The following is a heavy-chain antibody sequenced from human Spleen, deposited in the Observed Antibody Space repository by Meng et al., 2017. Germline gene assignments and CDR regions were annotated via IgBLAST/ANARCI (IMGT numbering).Heavy chain of an antibody. CDR3: ARPTTPISYYYDTSLVHAFDV. Sequence: ASVKVSCKASGYTFIGSCMHWVRQAPGQGLEWMGRINPNSGGTNYAQEFQGRVTMTRDTSISMAYMELRSLRSDDTAVYYCARPTTPISYYYDTSLVHAFDVWGQGTMVTVSS. V-gene: IGHV1-2*06. CDR2: INPNSGGT. CDR1: GYTFIGSC. J-gene: IGHJ3*01. D-gene: IGHD3-22*01.